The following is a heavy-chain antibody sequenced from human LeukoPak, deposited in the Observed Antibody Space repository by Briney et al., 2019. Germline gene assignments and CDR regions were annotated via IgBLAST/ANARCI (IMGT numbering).Heavy chain of an antibody. J-gene: IGHJ4*02. CDR2: FDPEDGET. Sequence: ASVKVSCKVSGYTLTELSMHWVRQAPGKGLEWMGGFDPEDGETIYAQKFQGRVTMTEDTSTDTAYMELSSLRSEDTAVYYCATDGPARPSDMIGGYFDYWGQGTLVTVSS. V-gene: IGHV1-24*01. CDR3: ATDGPARPSDMIGGYFDY. CDR1: GYTLTELS. D-gene: IGHD3-10*02.